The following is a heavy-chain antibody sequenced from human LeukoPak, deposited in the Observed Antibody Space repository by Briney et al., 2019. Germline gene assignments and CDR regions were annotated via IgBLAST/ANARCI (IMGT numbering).Heavy chain of an antibody. CDR3: ARRVAATGRYFDY. J-gene: IGHJ4*02. D-gene: IGHD2-15*01. Sequence: GGSLRLSCAASGFTFSSYSMTWVRQAPGKGLEWVSYISSSSSTIYYADSVKGRFTISRDNAKNSLYLQMNSLRAEDTAVYYCARRVAATGRYFDYWGQGTLVTVSS. CDR2: ISSSSSTI. V-gene: IGHV3-48*01. CDR1: GFTFSSYS.